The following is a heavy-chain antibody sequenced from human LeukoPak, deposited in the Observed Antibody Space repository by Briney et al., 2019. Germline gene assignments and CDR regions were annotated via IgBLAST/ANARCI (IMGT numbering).Heavy chain of an antibody. D-gene: IGHD5-24*01. CDR3: AREHRWLQSLYYFDY. V-gene: IGHV1-18*01. CDR1: GYSFTSYG. CDR2: INAYSGNT. J-gene: IGHJ4*02. Sequence: GSSVKVSCKASGYSFTSYGISWVRQAPGQGLEWMGWINAYSGNTNYAQKLQGRVTMTTDTSTSTAYMELKSLRSDDTAVYYCAREHRWLQSLYYFDYWGQGTLVTVSS.